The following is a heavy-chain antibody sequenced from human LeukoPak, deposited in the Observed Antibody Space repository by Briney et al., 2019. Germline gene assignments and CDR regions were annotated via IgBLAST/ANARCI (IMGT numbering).Heavy chain of an antibody. D-gene: IGHD5-18*01. CDR3: AIGGLGYSYGGGLRHAFDI. CDR1: GFTFSSYW. Sequence: GGSLRLSCAASGFTFSSYWMHWVRQAPGKGLVWVSRINSDGSSTSYADSVKGRFTISRDNAKNTLYLQMNSLRAEDTAVYYCAIGGLGYSYGGGLRHAFDIWGQGTMVTVSS. V-gene: IGHV3-74*01. CDR2: INSDGSST. J-gene: IGHJ3*02.